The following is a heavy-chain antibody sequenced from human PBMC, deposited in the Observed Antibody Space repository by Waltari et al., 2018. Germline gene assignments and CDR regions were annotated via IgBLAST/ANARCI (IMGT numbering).Heavy chain of an antibody. CDR2: ISGSGGST. J-gene: IGHJ4*02. Sequence: EVQLVESGGGLVQPGGSLILSCAASGFTFSSYALRLVRQSTGMGLEWVSAISGSGGSTYYADSVKGRFTIARDNSKDTLYLQMNSLEDEDTAVYYCEKIPLLAARLGSLFDYWGQGTLVTVSS. D-gene: IGHD6-6*01. CDR3: EKIPLLAARLGSLFDY. CDR1: GFTFSSYA. V-gene: IGHV3-23*04.